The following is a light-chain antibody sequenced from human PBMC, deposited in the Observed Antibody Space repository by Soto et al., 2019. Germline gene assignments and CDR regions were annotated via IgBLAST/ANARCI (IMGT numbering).Light chain of an antibody. V-gene: IGKV3-20*01. CDR1: QSVSSSY. CDR2: GAS. CDR3: QQYGSSHSIT. J-gene: IGKJ5*01. Sequence: EIVLTQSPGTLSLSPGERATLSCRASQSVSSSYLAWYQQKPGQAPRLLIYGASSRATGIPDRFSGSGSGTDFTLAISRLEPEAFAVYYCQQYGSSHSITFGQGTRLDIK.